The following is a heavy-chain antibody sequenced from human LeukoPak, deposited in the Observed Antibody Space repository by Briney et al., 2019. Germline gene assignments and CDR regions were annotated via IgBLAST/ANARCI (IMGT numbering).Heavy chain of an antibody. CDR2: ISPYSDGT. CDR3: ARDRGGGFDLAFFDH. CDR1: GYTFTNYG. J-gene: IGHJ4*02. D-gene: IGHD5-12*01. Sequence: ASVKVSCKASGYTFTNYGVSWVRQAPGQGLEWMGWISPYSDGTNSIPKFQGRLTMTADTSTLTAYMELRSLRSDDTAVYFCARDRGGGFDLAFFDHWGQGTLVTVSS. V-gene: IGHV1-18*01.